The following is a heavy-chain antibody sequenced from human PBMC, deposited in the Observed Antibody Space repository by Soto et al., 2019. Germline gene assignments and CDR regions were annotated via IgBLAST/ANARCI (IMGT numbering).Heavy chain of an antibody. V-gene: IGHV4-59*11. CDR3: ARETGYSYGGFDY. CDR2: IYYTGST. J-gene: IGHJ4*02. CDR1: GGSINNHY. Sequence: ASETLSLTCTASGGSINNHYCSWIRQTPGKGLEWIGYIYYTGSTNYNPSLESRVTMSVDTSKNRVSLNLTSLTAEDTAVYYCARETGYSYGGFDYWGQGTLVTVSS. D-gene: IGHD5-18*01.